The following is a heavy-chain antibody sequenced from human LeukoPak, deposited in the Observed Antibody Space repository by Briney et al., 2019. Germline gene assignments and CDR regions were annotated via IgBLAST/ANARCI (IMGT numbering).Heavy chain of an antibody. CDR2: ISWNSGSI. Sequence: GGSLRLSCAASGFTFDDYAMHWVRQAPGKGLEWVSGISWNSGSIGYADSVKGRFTISRDNSKNTLYLQMNSLRAEDTAVYYCAKALTAAATYFDYWGQGTLVTVSS. V-gene: IGHV3-9*01. J-gene: IGHJ4*02. CDR1: GFTFDDYA. D-gene: IGHD6-13*01. CDR3: AKALTAAATYFDY.